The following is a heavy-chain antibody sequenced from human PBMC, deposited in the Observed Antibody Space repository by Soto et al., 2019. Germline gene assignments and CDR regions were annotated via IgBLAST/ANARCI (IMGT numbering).Heavy chain of an antibody. CDR2: KWYDGSNK. J-gene: IGHJ6*02. V-gene: IGHV3-33*06. CDR1: GFTFSSYG. CDR3: AKDGAAGTRNYYYYGMDV. Sequence: QVQLVESGGGVVQPGRSLRLSCTASGFTFSSYGMHWVRQAPGKGLEWVAVKWYDGSNKYYADSVKGRFTISRDNSKNTLYLQMNSLRAEDTAVYYCAKDGAAGTRNYYYYGMDVWGQGTTVTVSS. D-gene: IGHD6-13*01.